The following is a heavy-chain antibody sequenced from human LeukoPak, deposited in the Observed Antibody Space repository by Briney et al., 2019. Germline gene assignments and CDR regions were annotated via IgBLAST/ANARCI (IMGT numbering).Heavy chain of an antibody. Sequence: GGSLRLSCAASGFTFSSYAMTWVRQAPGRGLEWVSTISGSGGTTHFADSVKGRFTISRDNSGSTLYLQMNSLRAEDTAVYWCARGHSSGWYYFDSWDQGTLVTVSS. V-gene: IGHV3-23*01. CDR2: ISGSGGTT. CDR1: GFTFSSYA. CDR3: ARGHSSGWYYFDS. J-gene: IGHJ4*02. D-gene: IGHD6-19*01.